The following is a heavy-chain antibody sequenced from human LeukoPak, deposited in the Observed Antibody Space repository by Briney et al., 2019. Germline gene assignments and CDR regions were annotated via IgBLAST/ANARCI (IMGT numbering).Heavy chain of an antibody. D-gene: IGHD1-26*01. J-gene: IGHJ4*02. CDR1: GGSISSSTYY. V-gene: IGHV4-39*01. Sequence: SETLSLTCTVSGGSISSSTYYWAWIRQSPGKGLEWIGSITYSGSTYYNPSLESRVTISVDTSKNQFSLRLISVTAVDTAVYYCTRQGVGATDCWGQGTLVTVSS. CDR2: ITYSGST. CDR3: TRQGVGATDC.